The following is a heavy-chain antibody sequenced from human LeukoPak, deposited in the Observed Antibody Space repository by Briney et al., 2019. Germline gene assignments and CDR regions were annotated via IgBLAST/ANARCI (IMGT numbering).Heavy chain of an antibody. J-gene: IGHJ4*02. CDR2: IGYKGDT. Sequence: ASVKVSCKTSGYTSQTYGFSWVRQAPGQGLEWMGWIGYKGDTNYEDNFKGRVTMTIDTYTRTAYLELRSLKSDDTAVYYCARDQLYFFDSSGFDFWGQGTLVTVSS. CDR1: GYTSQTYG. D-gene: IGHD3-22*01. CDR3: ARDQLYFFDSSGFDF. V-gene: IGHV1-18*01.